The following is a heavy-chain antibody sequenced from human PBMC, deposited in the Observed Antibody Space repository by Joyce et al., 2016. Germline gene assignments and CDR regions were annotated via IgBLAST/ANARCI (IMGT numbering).Heavy chain of an antibody. J-gene: IGHJ6*02. CDR2: ITGSGRAV. D-gene: IGHD1-7*01. CDR1: GLTFSSFA. CDR3: AKHKGAGTYQNYAMDV. V-gene: IGHV3-23*01. Sequence: EVKVSDSGGGLVQPGESLRLSCSVSGLTFSSFAMGWVRQAPGKGLEWVSSITGSGRAVFLADSVKGRFTISRDNPKSTLYRQMNSLRAEDTAVYYCAKHKGAGTYQNYAMDVWGQGTTVTVSS.